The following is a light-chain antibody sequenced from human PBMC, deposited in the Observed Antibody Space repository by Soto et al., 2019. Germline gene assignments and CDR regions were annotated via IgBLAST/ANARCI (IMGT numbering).Light chain of an antibody. Sequence: EIGLTQSPATLALSPGERATLSCSSSQSVKTFLVWYQQRPGQAPRLLIYDASHRAAGIPARFSGSGFGTDFTLTISSLQPEDFAIYYCQQTYTTPEITFGQGTRLEI. V-gene: IGKV3-11*01. CDR1: QSVKTF. CDR2: DAS. CDR3: QQTYTTPEIT. J-gene: IGKJ5*01.